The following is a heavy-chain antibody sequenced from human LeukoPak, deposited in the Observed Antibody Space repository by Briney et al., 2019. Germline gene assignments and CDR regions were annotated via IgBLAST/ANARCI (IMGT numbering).Heavy chain of an antibody. CDR3: ARDGEADIAATGTLGH. CDR1: GYTFTGYY. V-gene: IGHV1-2*02. Sequence: GASVKVSFKASGYTFTGYYMHWVRQAPGQGLEWMGWINPNSGGTNYAQKFQGRVTMTRDTSISTAYMELSRLRSDDTAVYYCARDGEADIAATGTLGHWGQGTLVTVSS. CDR2: INPNSGGT. D-gene: IGHD6-13*01. J-gene: IGHJ4*02.